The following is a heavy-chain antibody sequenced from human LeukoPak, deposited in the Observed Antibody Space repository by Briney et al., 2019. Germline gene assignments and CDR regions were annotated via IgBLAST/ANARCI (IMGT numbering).Heavy chain of an antibody. V-gene: IGHV3-9*03. CDR2: ISWNSGSI. D-gene: IGHD5-18*01. CDR1: GFTFDDYA. J-gene: IGHJ4*02. Sequence: GGSLRLSCAASGFTFDDYAMHLVRQAPGTGLEWVSGISWNSGSIGYADSVKGRFTISRDNAKNSLYLQMNSLRAEDMALYYCAKDEDTAIGNWGQGTLVTVSS. CDR3: AKDEDTAIGN.